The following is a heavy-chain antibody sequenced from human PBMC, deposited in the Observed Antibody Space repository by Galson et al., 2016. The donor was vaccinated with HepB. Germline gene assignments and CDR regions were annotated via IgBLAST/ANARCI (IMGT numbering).Heavy chain of an antibody. CDR3: ARGIGDCSVSCHLSRHWFDP. V-gene: IGHV5-51*01. CDR1: GYSFFGYW. CDR2: IYPDDSET. J-gene: IGHJ5*02. Sequence: QSGAEVKKPGESLKISCKGFGYSFFGYWIGWVRQMPGKGLEWMGTIYPDDSETRYSPSFQGQVIISADKSISTTYLQWRSLKASDTATYYCARGIGDCSVSCHLSRHWFDPWGQGTLVTVSS. D-gene: IGHD2-15*01.